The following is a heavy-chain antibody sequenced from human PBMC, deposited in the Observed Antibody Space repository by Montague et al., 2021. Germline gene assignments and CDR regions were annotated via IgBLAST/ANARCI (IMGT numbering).Heavy chain of an antibody. CDR1: GGAISSSSCY. CDR2: IYYSGST. J-gene: IGHJ6*02. CDR3: ARTSKLRAHEGSYYYNALDV. D-gene: IGHD3-3*01. Sequence: SETLSLTCNVPGGAISSSSCYWGWIRPPPGKGLEWIGSIYYSGSTYYSPSLKSRVTISADTSQKQFSLKLRSVTAADTAVYYCARTSKLRAHEGSYYYNALDVWGQGTTVTVSS. V-gene: IGHV4-39*01.